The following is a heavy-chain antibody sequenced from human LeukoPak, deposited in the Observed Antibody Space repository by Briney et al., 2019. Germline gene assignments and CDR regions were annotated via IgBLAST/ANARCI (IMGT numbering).Heavy chain of an antibody. D-gene: IGHD6-25*01. CDR2: IYHSGST. CDR3: AREGPRSSG. V-gene: IGHV4-38-2*02. CDR1: GYSISSGYY. J-gene: IGHJ4*02. Sequence: SETLSLTCTVSGYSISSGYYWGWIRPPPGKGLEWIGNIYHSGSTYYNPSLKSRVTISVDTSKNQFSLKLSSVTAADTAVYYCAREGPRSSGWGQGTLVTVSS.